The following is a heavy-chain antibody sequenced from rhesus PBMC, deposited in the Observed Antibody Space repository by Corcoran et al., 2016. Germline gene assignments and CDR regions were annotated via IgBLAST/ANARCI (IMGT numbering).Heavy chain of an antibody. CDR2: IDGGSGST. Sequence: QVQLQESGPGLVKPSETLSLTCAVSGSSISSVYGWGWIRTPPGKGLEWIGQIDGGSGSTYYNPSLKSRVTVSKDTSKNQFSLKLSSVTAADTAVYYCARSTRNSLDVWGRGVLVTVSS. J-gene: IGHJ5-2*02. CDR3: ARSTRNSLDV. CDR1: GSSISSVYG. V-gene: IGHV4-127*01.